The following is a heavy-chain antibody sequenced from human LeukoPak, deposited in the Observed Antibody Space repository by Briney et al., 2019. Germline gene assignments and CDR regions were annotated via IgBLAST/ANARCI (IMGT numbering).Heavy chain of an antibody. CDR1: GYTFTGYY. Sequence: GASVKVSCKASGYTFTGYYMHWVRQAPGQGLEWMGRINPNSGGTNYAQKVQGRVTMTRDTSISTAYMELSRLRSDDTAVYYCARDDAGYSSSWDKWGQGTLVTVSS. J-gene: IGHJ4*02. D-gene: IGHD6-13*01. CDR3: ARDDAGYSSSWDK. V-gene: IGHV1-2*06. CDR2: INPNSGGT.